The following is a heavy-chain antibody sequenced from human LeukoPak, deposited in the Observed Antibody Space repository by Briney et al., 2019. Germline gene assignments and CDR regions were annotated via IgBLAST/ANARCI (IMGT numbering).Heavy chain of an antibody. J-gene: IGHJ6*04. CDR3: AKVQWSAVAGGLDV. V-gene: IGHV3-23*01. Sequence: PGGSLRLSCAASGFTFSSYAMSWVRQAPGKGLEWVSAISGSGGSTYYADSVKGRFTISRDNSKNTLYLQMNSLRAEDTAVYYCAKVQWSAVAGGLDVWGKGTTVTVSS. D-gene: IGHD1-26*01. CDR1: GFTFSSYA. CDR2: ISGSGGST.